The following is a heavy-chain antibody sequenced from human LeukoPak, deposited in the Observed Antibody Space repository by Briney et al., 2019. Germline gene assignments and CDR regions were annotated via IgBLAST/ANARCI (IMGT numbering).Heavy chain of an antibody. CDR3: AKGARGDTVTSIVGLNWFDP. CDR2: INGDGSST. J-gene: IGHJ5*02. V-gene: IGHV3-74*03. Sequence: QPGGSLRLSCAASGFPFSSYWMHWVRQAPGKGLVWVSRINGDGSSTTYADSVKGRFTISRDNAKNTLYLQMNSLRADDTAVYYCAKGARGDTVTSIVGLNWFDPWGQGTLVTVSS. D-gene: IGHD4-17*01. CDR1: GFPFSSYW.